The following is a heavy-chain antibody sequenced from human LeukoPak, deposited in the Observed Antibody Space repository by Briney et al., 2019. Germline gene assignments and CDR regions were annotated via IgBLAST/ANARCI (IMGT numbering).Heavy chain of an antibody. V-gene: IGHV4-34*01. Sequence: PSETLSLTCAVYGGSFSGYYWSWIRQPPGKGLEWIGEINHSGSTNYNPSLKSRVTISVDTSKNQFSLKLSSVTAADTAVHYCARGPLVVVVAARWFDPWGQGTLVTVSS. CDR1: GGSFSGYY. CDR2: INHSGST. J-gene: IGHJ5*02. D-gene: IGHD2-15*01. CDR3: ARGPLVVVVAARWFDP.